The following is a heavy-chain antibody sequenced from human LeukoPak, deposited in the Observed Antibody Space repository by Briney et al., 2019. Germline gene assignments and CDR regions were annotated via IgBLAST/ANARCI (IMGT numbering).Heavy chain of an antibody. V-gene: IGHV3-48*04. Sequence: GGSLRLSCAASGCTFDNYWMTWVRQAPGKGLEWVSYISNSGSPTNYAGSVKGRFTLSRDNAKNSLYLQMNSLRAEDTAVYYCARVFKSGSPFDYWGQGTLVAVSS. CDR3: ARVFKSGSPFDY. CDR2: ISNSGSPT. D-gene: IGHD5-12*01. J-gene: IGHJ4*02. CDR1: GCTFDNYW.